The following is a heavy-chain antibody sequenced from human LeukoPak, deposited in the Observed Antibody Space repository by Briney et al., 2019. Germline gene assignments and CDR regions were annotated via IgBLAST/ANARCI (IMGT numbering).Heavy chain of an antibody. D-gene: IGHD6-25*01. J-gene: IGHJ4*02. CDR3: AKDLTEYASAALGY. CDR1: GFTFSSYG. Sequence: GGSLRLSCAASGFTFSSYGMHWVRQAPGKGLEWVTFIRYDGSNKYYVDSAKGRFTISRDNSKNTLYLQMNSLRAEDTAVYYCAKDLTEYASAALGYWGQGTLVTVSS. CDR2: IRYDGSNK. V-gene: IGHV3-30*02.